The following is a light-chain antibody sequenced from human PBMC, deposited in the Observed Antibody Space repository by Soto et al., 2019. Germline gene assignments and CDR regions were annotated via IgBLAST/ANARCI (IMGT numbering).Light chain of an antibody. CDR1: SGGLGGFDY. Sequence: QSALTQPASVSGSPGQSITSSCTATSGGLGGFDYVSWYQHHPGKAPKLIIYEVTNRPSGVSNRFSGSKSGTTASLTISGLQAEEEADYYCISYTSGTSPYVFGTGTKVTVL. V-gene: IGLV2-14*01. CDR3: ISYTSGTSPYV. CDR2: EVT. J-gene: IGLJ1*01.